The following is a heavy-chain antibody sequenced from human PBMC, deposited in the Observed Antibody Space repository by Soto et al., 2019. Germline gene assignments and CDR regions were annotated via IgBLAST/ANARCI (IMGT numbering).Heavy chain of an antibody. CDR2: IYYSGST. D-gene: IGHD2-15*01. CDR3: ARSRDGVVDH. Sequence: SETLSLTFAVSGYSISRRHCWGWIRQPPGKGLEWIGYIYYSGSTYYNPSLKSRVTMSVDTSKNQFSLKLSSVTAVDTAVYYCARSRDGVVDHWGQGTPVTVS. J-gene: IGHJ4*02. CDR1: GYSISRRHC. V-gene: IGHV4-28*01.